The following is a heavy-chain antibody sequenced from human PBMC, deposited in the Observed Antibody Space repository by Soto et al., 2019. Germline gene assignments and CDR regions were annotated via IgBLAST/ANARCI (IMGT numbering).Heavy chain of an antibody. CDR1: GYTFTNYG. CDR2: ISAYNGNT. CDR3: AKDGGPAYCNSPGCSPEHFDY. Sequence: ASVKVSCKASGYTFTNYGISWVRQAPGQGLEWMGWISAYNGNTKYAQKLQGRVTMTTDTSTSTAYMELSSLRHEDTAVYYCAKDGGPAYCNSPGCSPEHFDYRGQGTQVTVSS. J-gene: IGHJ4*02. V-gene: IGHV1-18*01. D-gene: IGHD2-2*01.